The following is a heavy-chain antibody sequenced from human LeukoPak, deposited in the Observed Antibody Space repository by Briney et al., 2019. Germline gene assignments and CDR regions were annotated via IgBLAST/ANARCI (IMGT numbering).Heavy chain of an antibody. D-gene: IGHD3-22*01. CDR3: ARIRITMIVVVIDY. CDR1: GGSVSSGSYY. CDR2: IYYSGST. Sequence: SETLSLTCTVSGGSVSSGSYYWSWIRQPPGKGLEWIGYIYYSGSTNYSPSLKSRVTISVDTSKNQLSLKLSSVTAADTAVYYCARIRITMIVVVIDYWGQGTLVTVSS. J-gene: IGHJ4*02. V-gene: IGHV4-61*01.